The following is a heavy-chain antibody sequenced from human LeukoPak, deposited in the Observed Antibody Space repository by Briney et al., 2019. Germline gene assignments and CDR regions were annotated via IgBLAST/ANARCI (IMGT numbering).Heavy chain of an antibody. CDR2: INHSGST. D-gene: IGHD3-10*01. CDR3: ARGRGWFGESTFDP. J-gene: IGHJ5*02. CDR1: GGSFSGYY. V-gene: IGHV4-34*01. Sequence: SETLSLTCAVYGGSFSGYYWSWIRQPPGKGLEWIGEINHSGSTNYNPSLKSRVTISVDTYKNQFSLKLSSVTAADTAVYYCARGRGWFGESTFDPWGQGTLVTVSS.